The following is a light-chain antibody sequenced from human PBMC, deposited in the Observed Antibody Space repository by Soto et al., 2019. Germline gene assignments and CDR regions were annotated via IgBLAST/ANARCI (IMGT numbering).Light chain of an antibody. CDR1: QSISSY. Sequence: DIQMTQSPSSLSASVGDGVTITCRASQSISSYLNWYQQKPGKAPKLLIYAASSLQSGVPSRFSGSGSGTDFTLTISSLQPEDFATYYCQQSYSTPSTTFGQGTKLEIK. CDR3: QQSYSTPSTT. CDR2: AAS. V-gene: IGKV1-39*01. J-gene: IGKJ2*01.